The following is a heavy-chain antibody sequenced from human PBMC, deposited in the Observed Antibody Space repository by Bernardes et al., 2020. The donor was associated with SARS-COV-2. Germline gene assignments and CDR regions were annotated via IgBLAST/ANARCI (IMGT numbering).Heavy chain of an antibody. D-gene: IGHD3-22*01. CDR1: GFTVSTYW. V-gene: IGHV3-74*01. CDR2: INSDGSST. J-gene: IGHJ4*02. CDR3: ARDWDDSTGYYSGGLDH. Sequence: GGSLRLSCAASGFTVSTYWMQWVRQAPGKGLVWVSRINSDGSSTNYADSVKGRFTVSRDNAKNTLYLHMNSLRGEDTAVYYCARDWDDSTGYYSGGLDHWGQGTLVTVSS.